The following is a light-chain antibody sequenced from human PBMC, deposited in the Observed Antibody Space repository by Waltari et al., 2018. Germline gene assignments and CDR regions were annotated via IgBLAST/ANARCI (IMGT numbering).Light chain of an antibody. Sequence: DIVMTQSPLSLPVTPGETASISCRSSQSLLHSNGDTYLFWYLQKPGQSPQLLIYLVSNRAPGVPDRFNGSGSDIDFTLKIRRVEAEYVGFYYCMQGIGLPFIFGGGTKVEIK. V-gene: IGKV2-40*01. CDR3: MQGIGLPFI. CDR2: LVS. J-gene: IGKJ4*01. CDR1: QSLLHSNGDTY.